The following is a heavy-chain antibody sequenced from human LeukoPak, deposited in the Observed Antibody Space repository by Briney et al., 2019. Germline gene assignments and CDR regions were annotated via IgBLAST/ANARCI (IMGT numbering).Heavy chain of an antibody. CDR3: AREGADCSGGTCYGYFDL. Sequence: GGSLRLSCAASGFTFSRSWMSWVRQAPGKGLQWVANIKQDGSETYYVGSVGGRFTISRDNAKNPLYLQMSSLRAEDTAVYYCAREGADCSGGTCYGYFDLWARGTLVTVSS. CDR1: GFTFSRSW. V-gene: IGHV3-7*05. D-gene: IGHD2-15*01. CDR2: IKQDGSET. J-gene: IGHJ2*01.